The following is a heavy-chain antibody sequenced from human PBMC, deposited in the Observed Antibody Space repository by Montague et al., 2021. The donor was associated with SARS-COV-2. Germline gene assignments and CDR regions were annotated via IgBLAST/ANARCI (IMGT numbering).Heavy chain of an antibody. CDR2: IYYDGST. CDR1: GGSTRGYY. J-gene: IGHJ4*02. D-gene: IGHD1-26*01. Sequence: SETLSLTCTVSGGSTRGYYWSWIRQTPGKGLEWIGYIYYDGSTNYNPSLKSRVTMSVDSSKNQFSLRLSSVTAADTAVYYCARYGSYFEHWGQGTLVTVSS. CDR3: ARYGSYFEH. V-gene: IGHV4-59*03.